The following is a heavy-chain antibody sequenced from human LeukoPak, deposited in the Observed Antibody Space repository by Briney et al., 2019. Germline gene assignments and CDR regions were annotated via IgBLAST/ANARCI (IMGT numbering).Heavy chain of an antibody. CDR3: ARDDDYGSGSYYHYYYGMDV. V-gene: IGHV1-18*04. Sequence: ASVKVSCTASGYTFTSYGISWVRQAPGQGLEWMGWISAYNGNTNYAQKLQGRVTMTTDTSTSTAYMELRSLRSDDTAVYYCARDDDYGSGSYYHYYYGMDVWGKGTTVTVSS. D-gene: IGHD3-10*01. CDR2: ISAYNGNT. J-gene: IGHJ6*04. CDR1: GYTFTSYG.